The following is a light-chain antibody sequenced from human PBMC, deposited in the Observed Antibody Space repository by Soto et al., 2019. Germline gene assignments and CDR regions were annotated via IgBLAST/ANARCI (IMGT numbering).Light chain of an antibody. Sequence: QSVLTQPPSASGTPGQRVTISCSGSSSNIGSNTVDWYQQLPGTAPKLLIYRNNQRPSGVPDRFSGSKSGTSASLAISGLQSEDEADYYCAGWDDSLNGWVFGGGTKLTVL. V-gene: IGLV1-44*01. J-gene: IGLJ3*02. CDR1: SSNIGSNT. CDR2: RNN. CDR3: AGWDDSLNGWV.